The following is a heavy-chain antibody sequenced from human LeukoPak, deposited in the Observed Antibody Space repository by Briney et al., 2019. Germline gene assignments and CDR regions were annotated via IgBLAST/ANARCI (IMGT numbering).Heavy chain of an antibody. J-gene: IGHJ4*02. Sequence: ASETLSLTCAVYGGPFSGYYWSWIRQPPGKGLEWIGEINHSGSTNYNPSLKSRVTISVDTSKNQFSLDLSSVTAADTAVYYCARESGGPRYFDFWGQGTLVTVSS. D-gene: IGHD1-26*01. CDR3: ARESGGPRYFDF. V-gene: IGHV4-34*01. CDR1: GGPFSGYY. CDR2: INHSGST.